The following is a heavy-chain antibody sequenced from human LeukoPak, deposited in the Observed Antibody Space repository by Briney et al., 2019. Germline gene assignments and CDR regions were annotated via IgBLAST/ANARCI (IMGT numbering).Heavy chain of an antibody. CDR2: IYTSGST. CDR3: ARVAGTGGVWYYYMDV. D-gene: IGHD2-8*02. V-gene: IGHV4-4*07. J-gene: IGHJ6*03. Sequence: PSETLSLTCTVSGGSISSYYWSWIRQPAGKGLEWIGRIYTSGSTNYNPSLESRVTMSVDTSKNQFSLKLSSVTAADTAVYYCARVAGTGGVWYYYMDVWGKGTTVTVSS. CDR1: GGSISSYY.